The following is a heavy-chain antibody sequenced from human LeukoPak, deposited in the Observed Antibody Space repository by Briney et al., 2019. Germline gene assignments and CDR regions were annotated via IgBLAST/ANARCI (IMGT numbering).Heavy chain of an antibody. CDR1: GGSISSSSYY. CDR3: ARFVGSSWLAFDI. J-gene: IGHJ3*02. CDR2: IYYSGST. V-gene: IGHV4-61*01. Sequence: PSETLSLTCTVSGGSISSSSYYWSWIRQPPGKGLEWIGYIYYSGSTNYNPSLKSRVTISVDTSKNQFSLKLSSVTAADTAVYYCARFVGSSWLAFDIWGQGTMVTVSP. D-gene: IGHD6-13*01.